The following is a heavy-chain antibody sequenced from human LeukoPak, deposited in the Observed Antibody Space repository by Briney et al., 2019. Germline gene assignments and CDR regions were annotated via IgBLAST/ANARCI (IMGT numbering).Heavy chain of an antibody. D-gene: IGHD7-27*01. CDR2: IYYSGST. CDR1: GGSISSGDYY. V-gene: IGHV4-30-4*08. Sequence: SQTLSLTCTVSGGSISSGDYYWSWIRQPPGKGLEWIGYIYYSGSTYYNPSLKSRVTISVDTSKNQFSLKLSSVTAADTAVYYCARGVSNWGLFGAFDIWGQGTMVTVSS. J-gene: IGHJ3*02. CDR3: ARGVSNWGLFGAFDI.